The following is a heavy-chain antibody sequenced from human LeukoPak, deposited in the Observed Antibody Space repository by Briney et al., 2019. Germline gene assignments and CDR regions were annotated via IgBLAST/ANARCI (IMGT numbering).Heavy chain of an antibody. Sequence: AASVKVSCKASGGTFSSYAISWVRQAPGQGLEWMGGIIPIFGTANYAQKFQGRVTITADKSTSTAYMELSSLRSEDTAVYYCARGARGRGVLWFGETKTLDYWGQGTLVTVSS. J-gene: IGHJ4*02. V-gene: IGHV1-69*06. CDR1: GGTFSSYA. CDR2: IIPIFGTA. D-gene: IGHD3-10*01. CDR3: ARGARGRGVLWFGETKTLDY.